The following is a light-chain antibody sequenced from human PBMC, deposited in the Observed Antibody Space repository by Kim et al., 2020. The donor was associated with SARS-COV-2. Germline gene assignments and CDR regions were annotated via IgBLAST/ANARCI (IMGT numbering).Light chain of an antibody. V-gene: IGLV2-8*01. CDR1: SSDVGGYNF. Sequence: QSVLTQPPSASGSPGQSVAISCTGTSSDVGGYNFVSWYQQRPGEVPKLIIYEVNKRPSGVSDRFSGSKSGNTASLTVSGLQTEDEANYYCSSYAGSNNWVFGGGTKLTVL. CDR2: EVN. J-gene: IGLJ2*01. CDR3: SSYAGSNNWV.